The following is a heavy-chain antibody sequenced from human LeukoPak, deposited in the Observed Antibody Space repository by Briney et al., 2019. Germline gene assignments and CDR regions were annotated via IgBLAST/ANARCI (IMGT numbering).Heavy chain of an antibody. CDR3: AKDSYVSGRPLHTFDV. Sequence: PGGSLRLSCAASGFTVSSNYMNWVCQAPGKGLEWVSGISGDGASTHYAESVKGQFTISRDNSQNTLFLQVNSLRVENTAIYYCAKDSYVSGRPLHTFDVWGQGTMVTVSS. CDR1: GFTVSSNY. CDR2: ISGDGAST. D-gene: IGHD3-10*01. V-gene: IGHV3-23*01. J-gene: IGHJ3*01.